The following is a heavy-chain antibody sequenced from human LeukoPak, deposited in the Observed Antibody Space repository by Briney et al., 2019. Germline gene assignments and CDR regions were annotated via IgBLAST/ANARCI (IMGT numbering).Heavy chain of an antibody. CDR3: ARLHSSSWYPFDY. Sequence: PSETLSLTCAVYGASFSDYYWSWIRQPPGKGLEWIGEINHSGSTNYNPSLKSRVTISVDTSKNQFSLKLSSVTAADTAVYYCARLHSSSWYPFDYWGQGTPVTVSS. V-gene: IGHV4-34*01. CDR2: INHSGST. J-gene: IGHJ4*02. CDR1: GASFSDYY. D-gene: IGHD6-13*01.